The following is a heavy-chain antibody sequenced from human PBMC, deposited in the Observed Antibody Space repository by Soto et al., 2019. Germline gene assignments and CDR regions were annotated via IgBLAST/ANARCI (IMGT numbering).Heavy chain of an antibody. Sequence: NPSETLSLTCTVSGGSISSYYWSWIRQPPGKGLEWIGYIYYSGSTNYNPSLKSRVTISVDTSKNQFSLKLNFVTAADTAIYYCASPHGGQLAPFDYWGQGTLVTVSS. CDR2: IYYSGST. CDR3: ASPHGGQLAPFDY. D-gene: IGHD6-13*01. J-gene: IGHJ4*02. V-gene: IGHV4-59*01. CDR1: GGSISSYY.